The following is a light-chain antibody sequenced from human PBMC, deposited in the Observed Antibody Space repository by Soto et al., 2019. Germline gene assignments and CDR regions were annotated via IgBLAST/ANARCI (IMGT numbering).Light chain of an antibody. V-gene: IGKV1-5*01. Sequence: DTQMTQSPSTLSAYVGDRFTITCLASQSISSWLAWYQQKPGKAPKLLIYDASSLESGVPSRFSGSGSGTEFTLTISSLQPDDFATYYCQQYNSYSQTFGQGTKVDI. CDR2: DAS. CDR3: QQYNSYSQT. CDR1: QSISSW. J-gene: IGKJ1*01.